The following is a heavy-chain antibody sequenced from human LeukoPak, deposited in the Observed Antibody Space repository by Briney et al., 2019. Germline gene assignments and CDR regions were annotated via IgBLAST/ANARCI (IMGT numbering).Heavy chain of an antibody. V-gene: IGHV1-18*04. CDR2: ISAYNGNT. Sequence: WASVKVSCKASGYTFTDYYMHWVRQAPGQGLEWMGWISAYNGNTNYAQKLQGRVTMTTDTSTSTAYMELRSLRSDDTAVYYCARVGGYSYGPPDFFYYCGQGTLGTVSS. J-gene: IGHJ4*02. D-gene: IGHD5-18*01. CDR1: GYTFTDYY. CDR3: ARVGGYSYGPPDFFYY.